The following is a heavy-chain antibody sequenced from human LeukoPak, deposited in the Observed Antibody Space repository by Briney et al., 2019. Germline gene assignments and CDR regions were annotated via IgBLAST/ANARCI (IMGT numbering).Heavy chain of an antibody. Sequence: PSETLSLTCTLSVRSISRYHWSWIPHPPGGGVVGIGYIYYSGITNCNPSLKSRDTKSVDTYKDEFSMKLSSGSGADTAVYYCARQARPDATWLPDEYYCDYWGQGTLVTVSS. CDR1: VRSISRYH. V-gene: IGHV4-59*08. D-gene: IGHD6-19*01. CDR3: ARQARPDATWLPDEYYCDY. CDR2: IYYSGIT. J-gene: IGHJ4*02.